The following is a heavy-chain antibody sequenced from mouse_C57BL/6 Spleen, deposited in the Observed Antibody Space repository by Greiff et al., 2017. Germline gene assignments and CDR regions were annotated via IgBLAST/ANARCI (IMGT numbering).Heavy chain of an antibody. CDR3: ERRGPHYDYDGEFAY. V-gene: IGHV5-6*02. CDR2: ISSGGSYT. J-gene: IGHJ3*01. CDR1: GFTFSSYG. Sequence: EVMLVESGGDLVKPGGSLKLSCAASGFTFSSYGMSWVRQTPDKRLEWVATISSGGSYTYYPDSVKGRFTISRDNAKNTLYLQMGSMKSEDTAMSYCERRGPHYDYDGEFAYWGQGTLVTVSA. D-gene: IGHD2-4*01.